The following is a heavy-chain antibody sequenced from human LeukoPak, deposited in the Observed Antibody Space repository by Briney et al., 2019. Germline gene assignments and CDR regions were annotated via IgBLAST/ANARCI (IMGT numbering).Heavy chain of an antibody. CDR1: GGSISSYY. CDR3: ARRKRTQGYCSSTSCLGWFDP. J-gene: IGHJ5*02. V-gene: IGHV4-59*12. Sequence: SETLSLTCTLSGGSISSYYWSWIRQPPGKGLEWIGYIYYSGSTNYNPSLKSRVTISVDTSKNQFSLKLSSVTAADTAVYYCARRKRTQGYCSSTSCLGWFDPWGQGTLVTVSS. D-gene: IGHD2-2*01. CDR2: IYYSGST.